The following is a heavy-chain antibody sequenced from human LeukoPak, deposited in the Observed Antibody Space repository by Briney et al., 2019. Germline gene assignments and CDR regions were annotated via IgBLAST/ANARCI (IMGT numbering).Heavy chain of an antibody. CDR1: GFTFSSYE. D-gene: IGHD3-22*01. CDR2: ISSSGSTI. J-gene: IGHJ5*02. V-gene: IGHV3-48*03. CDR3: VGYDSSGYYSRFDP. Sequence: PGGSLRLSCAASGFTFSSYEMNWVRQAPGKGLEWVSYISSSGSTIYYADSVKGRFTISRDNGKNSLYLQMNSLRAEDTAVYYCVGYDSSGYYSRFDPWGQGTLVTVSS.